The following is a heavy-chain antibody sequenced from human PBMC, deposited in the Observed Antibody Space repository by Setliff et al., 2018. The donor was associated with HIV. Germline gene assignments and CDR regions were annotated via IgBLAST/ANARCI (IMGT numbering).Heavy chain of an antibody. Sequence: PSETLSLTCTVSGGSISGYYWSWIRQHPGKGLEWIGYIYYSGSTYYNPSLKSRVTISVDTSKNQFSLRLSSVTAADTAVYYCARAVCGGDCYSRLNWFDPWGQGTLVTVSS. CDR3: ARAVCGGDCYSRLNWFDP. V-gene: IGHV4-31*03. J-gene: IGHJ5*02. CDR1: GGSISGYY. CDR2: IYYSGST. D-gene: IGHD2-21*02.